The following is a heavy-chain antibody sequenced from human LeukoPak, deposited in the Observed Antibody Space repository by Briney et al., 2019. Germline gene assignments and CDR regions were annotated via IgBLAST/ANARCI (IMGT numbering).Heavy chain of an antibody. CDR3: ARDIFSLETGGY. CDR2: ISYDGSNK. CDR1: GFTFSSYA. J-gene: IGHJ4*02. D-gene: IGHD3-16*02. Sequence: GGSLRLSCAASGFTFSSYAMHWVRQAPGKGLEWVAVISYDGSNKYYADSVKGRFTISRDNSKNTLYLQMNSLRVEDTAVYYCARDIFSLETGGYWGQGTLVTVSS. V-gene: IGHV3-30*04.